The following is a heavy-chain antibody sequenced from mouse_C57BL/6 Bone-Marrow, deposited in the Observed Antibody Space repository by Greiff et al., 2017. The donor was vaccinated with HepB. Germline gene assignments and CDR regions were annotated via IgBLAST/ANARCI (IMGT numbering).Heavy chain of an antibody. CDR3: ARRYDYVYWYFDV. CDR2: IYPGDGDT. D-gene: IGHD2-4*01. CDR1: GYAFSSYW. J-gene: IGHJ1*03. V-gene: IGHV1-80*01. Sequence: QVQLQQSGAELVKPGASVKISCKASGYAFSSYWMNWVKQRPGKGLEWIGQIYPGDGDTNYNGKFKGKATLTADKSSSTAYMQLSSLTSEDSAVYFCARRYDYVYWYFDVWGTGTTVTVSS.